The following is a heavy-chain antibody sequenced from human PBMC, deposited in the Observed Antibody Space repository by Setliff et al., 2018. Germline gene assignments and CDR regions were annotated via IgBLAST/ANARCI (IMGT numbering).Heavy chain of an antibody. V-gene: IGHV4-59*01. CDR3: ARDRTAYSYGLDV. CDR1: GGSISPYF. CDR2: IYHNGNT. Sequence: PSETLSLTCTVSGGSISPYFWSWIRQPPGKGLEWIGYIYHNGNTNFNPSLKSRVNMSVDTSKNQIALNLKSVTAADTAAYYCARDRTAYSYGLDVWGQGTTVTVSS. J-gene: IGHJ6*02. D-gene: IGHD5-18*01.